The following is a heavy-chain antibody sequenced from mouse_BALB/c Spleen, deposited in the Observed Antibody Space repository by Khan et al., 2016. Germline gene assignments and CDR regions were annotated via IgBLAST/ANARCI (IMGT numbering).Heavy chain of an antibody. D-gene: IGHD1-1*01. CDR3: ARKNYYVSCFYWYFDV. CDR2: INPYNDGS. Sequence: VQLQQSGPELVKPGASVKMSCKASGYTFTSYIMHWVKQKPGQGLEWIGYINPYNDGSKYNEKFKGKATLTSDKYSSTAYMELSSLTSEDSAVYYCARKNYYVSCFYWYFDVGGAGTTVTVSS. V-gene: IGHV1S136*01. CDR1: GYTFTSYI. J-gene: IGHJ1*01.